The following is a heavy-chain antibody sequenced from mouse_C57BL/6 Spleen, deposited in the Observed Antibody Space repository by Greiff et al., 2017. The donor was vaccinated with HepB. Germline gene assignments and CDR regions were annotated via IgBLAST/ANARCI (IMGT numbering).Heavy chain of an antibody. V-gene: IGHV1-76*01. CDR3: ARSHGSSSYFDY. Sequence: QVQLQQSGAELVRPGASVKLSCKASGYTFTDYYINWVKQRPGQGLEWIARIYPGSGNTYYNEKFKGKATLTAEKSSSTAYMQLSSLTSEDSAVYFCARSHGSSSYFDYWGQGTTLTVSS. CDR2: IYPGSGNT. CDR1: GYTFTDYY. D-gene: IGHD1-1*01. J-gene: IGHJ2*01.